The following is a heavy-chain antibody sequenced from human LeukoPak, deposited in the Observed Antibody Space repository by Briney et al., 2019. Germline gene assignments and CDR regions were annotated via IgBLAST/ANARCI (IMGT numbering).Heavy chain of an antibody. J-gene: IGHJ4*02. CDR1: DYTFTSYG. CDR2: ISAYTANT. V-gene: IGHV1-18*01. CDR3: ARGQSGDFGHPFGFDY. Sequence: ASVKVSCKASDYTFTSYGISWVRQAPGQGREWMGWISAYTANTNYAQKVQGRVTMTTDTSTSTAYMELRSLRSDDTAVYYCARGQSGDFGHPFGFDYWGQGTLVTVSS. D-gene: IGHD4-17*01.